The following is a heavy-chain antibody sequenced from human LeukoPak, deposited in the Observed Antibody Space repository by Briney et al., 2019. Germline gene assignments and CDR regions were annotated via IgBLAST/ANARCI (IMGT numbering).Heavy chain of an antibody. CDR3: ARFILGWLDP. CDR1: GFPFKSYA. CDR2: ISSGVTTE. V-gene: IGHV3-48*01. Sequence: GGSLRLSCAASGFPFKSYAMSWVRQAPGKGLEWISYISSGVTTEYYADSVKGRFTISRDDAKNSLYLQMDSLRAEDTAVYYCARFILGWLDPWGQGALVTVSS. J-gene: IGHJ5*02. D-gene: IGHD3-16*02.